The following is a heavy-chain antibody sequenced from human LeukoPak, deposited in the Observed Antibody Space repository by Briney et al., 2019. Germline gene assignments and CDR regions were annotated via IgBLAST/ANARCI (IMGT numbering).Heavy chain of an antibody. V-gene: IGHV3-23*01. D-gene: IGHD3-22*01. CDR1: GFTFSSYS. J-gene: IGHJ4*02. CDR3: AKDAPNYYDSSGPFEY. Sequence: GGSLRLSCAASGFTFSSYSMNWVRQAPGKGLEWVSAISGSGGSTYYADSVKGRFTISRDNSKNTLYLQMNSLRAEDTAVYYYAKDAPNYYDSSGPFEYWGQGTLVTVSS. CDR2: ISGSGGST.